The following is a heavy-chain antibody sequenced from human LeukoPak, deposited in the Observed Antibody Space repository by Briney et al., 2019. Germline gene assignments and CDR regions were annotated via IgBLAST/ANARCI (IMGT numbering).Heavy chain of an antibody. V-gene: IGHV4-34*01. CDR1: GGSFSGYY. J-gene: IGHJ4*02. CDR3: ARPLRTTPMVRGVIGY. Sequence: KASETLSLTCAVYGGSFSGYYWSWIRQPPGKGLEWIGEINHSGSTNYNPSPKSRVTISVDTSKNQFSLKLSSVTAADTAVYYCARPLRTTPMVRGVIGYWGQGTLVTVSS. D-gene: IGHD3-10*01. CDR2: INHSGST.